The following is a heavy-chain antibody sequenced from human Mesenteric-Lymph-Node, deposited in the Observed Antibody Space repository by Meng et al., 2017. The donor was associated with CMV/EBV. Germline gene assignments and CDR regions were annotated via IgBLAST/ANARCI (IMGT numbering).Heavy chain of an antibody. Sequence: GGSLRLSCAASGFTFSSYWMSWVRQAPGKGLEWVSSISSSSSYIYYADSVKGRFTISRDNAKNSLYLQMNSLRAEDTAVYYCARDFRGYYSVFDYWGQGTLVTVSS. CDR3: ARDFRGYYSVFDY. CDR2: ISSSSSYI. J-gene: IGHJ4*02. CDR1: GFTFSSYW. D-gene: IGHD3-22*01. V-gene: IGHV3-21*01.